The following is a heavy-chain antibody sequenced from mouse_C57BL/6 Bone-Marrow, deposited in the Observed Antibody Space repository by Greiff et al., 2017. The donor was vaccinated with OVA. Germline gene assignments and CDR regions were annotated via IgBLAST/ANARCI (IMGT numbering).Heavy chain of an antibody. CDR3: ARGVVKYYAMDY. D-gene: IGHD1-1*01. J-gene: IGHJ4*01. CDR1: GYAFSSYW. CDR2: IYPGDGDT. Sequence: QVQLQQSGAELVKPGASVKISCKASGYAFSSYWMNWVKQRPGKGLEWIGQIYPGDGDTNYNGKFKGKATLTADKSSSTAYMQLSSLTSEDSAVYFCARGVVKYYAMDYWGQGTSVTVSS. V-gene: IGHV1-80*01.